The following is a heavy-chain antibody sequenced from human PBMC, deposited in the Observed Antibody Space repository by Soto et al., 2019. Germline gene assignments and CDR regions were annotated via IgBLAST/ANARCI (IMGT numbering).Heavy chain of an antibody. V-gene: IGHV3-23*01. Sequence: EVQLLESGGGLVQPGGSLRLSCAASGLTFSDCAMYWVRQAPGKGLEWVSSIGAGGGDTYYADSVKGRFTISRDNSKNTLYLQMNSPRAEDTAVYYCAKKGTETVGQSWVDPWGQGTLVTVSS. D-gene: IGHD1-26*01. CDR2: IGAGGGDT. CDR1: GLTFSDCA. CDR3: AKKGTETVGQSWVDP. J-gene: IGHJ5*02.